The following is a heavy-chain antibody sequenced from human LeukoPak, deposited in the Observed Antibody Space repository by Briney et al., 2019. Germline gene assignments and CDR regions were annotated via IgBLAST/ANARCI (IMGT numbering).Heavy chain of an antibody. CDR1: GGTFISYA. V-gene: IGHV1-69*04. J-gene: IGHJ6*02. CDR2: SIPILGRA. Sequence: SVTVSCKASGGTFISYAISWVRQAPGQGREWMGRSIPILGRANYAQKFQGRVTITADKSTSTAYMELSSLRSEDTAVYYCARRCSSTSCYNYYYGMDVWGQGTTVTVSS. D-gene: IGHD2-2*02. CDR3: ARRCSSTSCYNYYYGMDV.